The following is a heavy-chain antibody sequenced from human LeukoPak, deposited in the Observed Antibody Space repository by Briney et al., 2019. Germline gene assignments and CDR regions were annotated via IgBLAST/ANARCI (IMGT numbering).Heavy chain of an antibody. V-gene: IGHV4-39*01. CDR2: INYSGST. D-gene: IGHD6-13*01. J-gene: IGHJ4*02. CDR1: GGSISSSNYY. Sequence: SETLSLTCTVSGGSISSSNYYWAWIRQPPGKGLEWIGSINYSGSTYYSPSLKSRVTTSVDTSKNQFSLKMSSVTAADTAVYYCARRTSSSWFFDYWGQGTLVTVSS. CDR3: ARRTSSSWFFDY.